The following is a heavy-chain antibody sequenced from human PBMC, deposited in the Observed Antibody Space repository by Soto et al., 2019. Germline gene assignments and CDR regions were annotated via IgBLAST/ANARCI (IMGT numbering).Heavy chain of an antibody. V-gene: IGHV4-4*02. CDR1: GGSISSSNW. CDR2: IYHSGST. J-gene: IGHJ5*02. D-gene: IGHD3-10*01. CDR3: ARGQLLWFGELFRWFDP. Sequence: QVQLQESGPGLVKPSGTLSLTCAVSGGSISSSNWWSWVRQPPGKGLEWTGEIYHSGSTNYNPSPKSRVTISVDKSKNQLPLKLRSVTAADTAVYYCARGQLLWFGELFRWFDPWGQGTLVTVSS.